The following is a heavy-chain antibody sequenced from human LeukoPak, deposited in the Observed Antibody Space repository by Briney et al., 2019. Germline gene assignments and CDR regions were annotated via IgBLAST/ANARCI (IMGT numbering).Heavy chain of an antibody. V-gene: IGHV3-30*18. CDR3: AKDRRLVRTLVVVAATPSPYYYYGMDV. Sequence: GGSLRLSCAASGFTFSSYGMHWVRQAPGKGLEWVAVISYDGSNKYFADSVKGRFTISRDNSKNTLYLQMNSLRAEDTAVYYCAKDRRLVRTLVVVAATPSPYYYYGMDVWGQGTTVTVSS. J-gene: IGHJ6*02. CDR2: ISYDGSNK. D-gene: IGHD2-15*01. CDR1: GFTFSSYG.